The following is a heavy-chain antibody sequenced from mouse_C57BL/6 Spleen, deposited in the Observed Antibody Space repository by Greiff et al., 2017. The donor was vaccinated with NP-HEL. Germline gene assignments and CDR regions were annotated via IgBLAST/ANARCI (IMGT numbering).Heavy chain of an antibody. J-gene: IGHJ2*01. CDR3: TRDRGDYPLDY. D-gene: IGHD2-4*01. CDR2: ISSGGDYI. CDR1: GFTFSSYA. Sequence: EVKLMESGEGLVKPGGSLKLSCAASGFTFSSYAMSWVRQTPEKRLEWVAYISSGGDYIYYADTVKGRFTISRDNARNTLYLQMSSLKSEDTAMYYCTRDRGDYPLDYWGQGTTLTVSS. V-gene: IGHV5-9-1*02.